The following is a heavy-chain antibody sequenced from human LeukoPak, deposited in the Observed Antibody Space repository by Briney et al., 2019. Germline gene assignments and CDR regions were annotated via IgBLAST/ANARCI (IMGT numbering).Heavy chain of an antibody. CDR3: ARELYYYDSSGYSPIDY. CDR2: IYYSGST. V-gene: IGHV4-39*02. J-gene: IGHJ4*02. CDR1: GGSISSSSYY. D-gene: IGHD3-22*01. Sequence: SETLSLTCTVSGGSISSSSYYWGWIRQPPGKGLEWIGSIYYSGSTYYNPSLKSRVTISVDTSKNQFSLKLSSVTAADTAVYYCARELYYYDSSGYSPIDYWGQGTLVTVSS.